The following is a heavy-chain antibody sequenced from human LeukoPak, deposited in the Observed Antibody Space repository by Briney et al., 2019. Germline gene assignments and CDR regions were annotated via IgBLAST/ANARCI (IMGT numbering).Heavy chain of an antibody. V-gene: IGHV3-48*03. CDR2: VNSRNTM. Sequence: PGGSLRLSCIGSGFTFSSSELNWVRQAPATGLEWLSFVNSRNTMYYLDSVKGRFTISRDNAKNSLYLQMNNLRVEDTAVYYCVSGAAMDVWGQGTTVTVSS. CDR3: VSGAAMDV. CDR1: GFTFSSSE. D-gene: IGHD3-10*01. J-gene: IGHJ6*02.